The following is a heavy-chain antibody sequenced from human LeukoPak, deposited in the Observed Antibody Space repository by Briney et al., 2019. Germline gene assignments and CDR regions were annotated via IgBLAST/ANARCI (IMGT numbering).Heavy chain of an antibody. CDR3: ARCRGSYYDY. D-gene: IGHD1-26*01. Sequence: SETLSLTCTVSGGSIGSSNYYWGWIRQPPGKGLEWIGSIYYSGSTYYNPSLKSRVTISLDTSKNQFSLRLSSVTAADTAVYYCARCRGSYYDYWGQGTLVTVSS. V-gene: IGHV4-39*07. J-gene: IGHJ4*02. CDR1: GGSIGSSNYY. CDR2: IYYSGST.